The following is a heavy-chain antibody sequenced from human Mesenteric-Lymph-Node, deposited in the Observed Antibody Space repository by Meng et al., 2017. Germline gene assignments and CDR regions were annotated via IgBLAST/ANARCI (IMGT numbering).Heavy chain of an antibody. J-gene: IGHJ4*02. D-gene: IGHD3-22*01. Sequence: QVQLQPWGAGLVKPSETLSLTCTVSGGSTTSTSYYWDWIRQSPAKGLEWIGTIGYSGTIVYNPSLSSRVTMTLDTSKNQFSLKLSSVTAPDTAVYYCARRVHDGSGHHYFDYWGQGTLVTVSS. CDR1: GGSTTSTSYY. CDR2: IGYSGTI. V-gene: IGHV4-39*01. CDR3: ARRVHDGSGHHYFDY.